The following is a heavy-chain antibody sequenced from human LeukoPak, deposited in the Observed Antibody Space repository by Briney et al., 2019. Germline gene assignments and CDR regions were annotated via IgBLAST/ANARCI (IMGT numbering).Heavy chain of an antibody. CDR3: ARGGKSGYDYPVDY. J-gene: IGHJ4*02. V-gene: IGHV1-69*06. CDR2: IIPIFGTA. D-gene: IGHD5-12*01. Sequence: ASVKVSCKASGGTFSSYAISWVRQAPGQGLGWMGGIIPIFGTANYAQKFQGRVTITADKSTSTAYMELSSLRSEDTAVYYCARGGKSGYDYPVDYWGQGTLVTVSS. CDR1: GGTFSSYA.